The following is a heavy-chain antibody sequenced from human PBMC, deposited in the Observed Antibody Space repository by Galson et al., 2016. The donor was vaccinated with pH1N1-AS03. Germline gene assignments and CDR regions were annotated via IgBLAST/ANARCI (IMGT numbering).Heavy chain of an antibody. D-gene: IGHD3-10*01. V-gene: IGHV1-18*04. J-gene: IGHJ4*02. CDR2: ISAYSGDT. CDR1: GYSFPTYS. CDR3: ARGHLLVPQLELNSDY. Sequence: SVKVSCKASGYSFPTYSFNWVRQAPGQGLEWLGWISAYSGDTHYARKFQGRVTLTTDTSTSTAYMELRSLTSDDTAVYYCARGHLLVPQLELNSDYWGQGTLVTVS.